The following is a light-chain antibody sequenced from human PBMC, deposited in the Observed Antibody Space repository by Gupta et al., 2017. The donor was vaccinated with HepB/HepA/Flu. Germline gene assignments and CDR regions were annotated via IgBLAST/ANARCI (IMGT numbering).Light chain of an antibody. CDR3: QVWYDIYVL. J-gene: IGLJ2*01. Sequence: SYELTQSLSVSVALGQTARIPCGGHNIGNKNVHCYQQRPGQAPVLVIYRDNNRPSGLPKRFSGSNSGNTATLTIDGAQVGDEAEYYCQVWYDIYVLFGGGTRLTVL. V-gene: IGLV3-9*01. CDR1: NIGNKN. CDR2: RDN.